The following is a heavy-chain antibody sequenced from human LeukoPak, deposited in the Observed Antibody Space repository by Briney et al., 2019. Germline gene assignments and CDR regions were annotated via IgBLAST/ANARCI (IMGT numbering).Heavy chain of an antibody. D-gene: IGHD6-19*01. V-gene: IGHV4-34*01. Sequence: SGTLSLTCAVYGGSFSGYYWSWIRQPPGKGLEWIGEINHSGSTNYNPSLKSRVTISVDTSKNQFSLKLSSVTAADTAVYYCARVPSYSSGRFHYFDYWGQGTLVTVSS. CDR3: ARVPSYSSGRFHYFDY. CDR1: GGSFSGYY. CDR2: INHSGST. J-gene: IGHJ4*02.